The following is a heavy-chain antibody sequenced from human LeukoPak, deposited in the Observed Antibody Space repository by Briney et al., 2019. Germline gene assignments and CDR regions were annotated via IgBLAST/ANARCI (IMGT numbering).Heavy chain of an antibody. Sequence: SETLSLTCAVSGYSISSGYYWGWIRQPPGQGLEWIGSIYHSGSAYYNPSLKSRVTISVDTSKNQFSLKLSSVTAADTAVYYCARLVVVPAAIPDNFDYWGQGTLVTVSS. D-gene: IGHD2-2*01. CDR2: IYHSGSA. CDR1: GYSISSGYY. J-gene: IGHJ4*02. CDR3: ARLVVVPAAIPDNFDY. V-gene: IGHV4-38-2*01.